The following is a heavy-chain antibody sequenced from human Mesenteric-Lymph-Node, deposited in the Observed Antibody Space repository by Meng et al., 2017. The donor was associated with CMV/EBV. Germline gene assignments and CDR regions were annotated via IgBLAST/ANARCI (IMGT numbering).Heavy chain of an antibody. V-gene: IGHV3-15*01. J-gene: IGHJ6*02. CDR3: TTDPWHGMDV. Sequence: GGSLRLSCAASGFTFSDAWMNWVRQAPGKGLEWIGRIKSKTDGGTTDYAASVKGRFTISRDDSINTLYLQMNSLKTEDTAVYYCTTDPWHGMDVWGQGTTVTVSS. CDR1: GFTFSDAW. D-gene: IGHD5-24*01. CDR2: IKSKTDGGTT.